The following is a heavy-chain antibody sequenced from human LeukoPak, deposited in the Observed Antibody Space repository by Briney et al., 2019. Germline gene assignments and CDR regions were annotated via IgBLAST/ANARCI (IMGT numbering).Heavy chain of an antibody. J-gene: IGHJ4*02. CDR3: ARSYSGYALYSDY. CDR2: INTDTREP. Sequence: GASVRISCKTSGYTFTNYAINWVRQAPGQGLEWMGWINTDTREPSYAQGFTGRFVLSLDTSVSTAYLQISSPEAEDTAVYYCARSYSGYALYSDYWGQGTLVTASS. D-gene: IGHD5-12*01. CDR1: GYTFTNYA. V-gene: IGHV7-4-1*02.